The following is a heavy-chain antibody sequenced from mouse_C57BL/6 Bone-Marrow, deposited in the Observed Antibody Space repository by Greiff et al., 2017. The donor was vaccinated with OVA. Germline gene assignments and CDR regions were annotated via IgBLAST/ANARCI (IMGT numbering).Heavy chain of an antibody. D-gene: IGHD2-3*01. J-gene: IGHJ2*01. CDR1: GYAFSSSW. CDR2: IYPGDGDT. V-gene: IGHV1-82*01. CDR3: ARHEDGYYASYFDY. Sequence: LVESGPELVKPGASVKISCKASGYAFSSSWMNWVQQRPGKGLEWIGRIYPGDGDTNYNGKFKGKATLTADKSSSTAYMQLSSLTSEDSAVYFCARHEDGYYASYFDYWGQGTTLTVSS.